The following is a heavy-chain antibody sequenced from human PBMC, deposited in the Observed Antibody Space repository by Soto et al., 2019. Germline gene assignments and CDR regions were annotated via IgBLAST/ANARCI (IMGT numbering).Heavy chain of an antibody. CDR1: GGSISSYY. V-gene: IGHV4-59*01. J-gene: IGHJ5*02. Sequence: QVQLQESGPGLVKPSETLSLTCTVSGGSISSYYWSWIRHPPGKGLEWIGYISYSGTTNYNPSLXXXXXXSVDTSKNQFSLKLTSMTAADTAVYNCARGGRIGEWFDTWGQGTLVTVSS. CDR2: ISYSGTT. D-gene: IGHD3-10*01. CDR3: ARGGRIGEWFDT.